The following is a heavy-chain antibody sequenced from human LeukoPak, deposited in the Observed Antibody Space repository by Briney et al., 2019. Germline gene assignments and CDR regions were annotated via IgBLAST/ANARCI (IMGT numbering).Heavy chain of an antibody. D-gene: IGHD6-19*01. Sequence: GGSLRLSCAASGFTFKNHGMHWVRQAPGKGLEWVAVIWYDGSNKYYADSVKGRFTISRDNSKNTLYLQMNSLRGEDTAIYYCAKEKTGGWPFDYWGQGTLVTVSS. CDR1: GFTFKNHG. J-gene: IGHJ4*02. CDR2: IWYDGSNK. CDR3: AKEKTGGWPFDY. V-gene: IGHV3-33*06.